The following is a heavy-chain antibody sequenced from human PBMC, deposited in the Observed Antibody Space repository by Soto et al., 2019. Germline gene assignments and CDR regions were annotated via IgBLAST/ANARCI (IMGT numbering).Heavy chain of an antibody. CDR3: AREGSVDTAMAVDY. CDR1: GFNVSSNY. CDR2: IYSGGST. J-gene: IGHJ4*02. D-gene: IGHD5-18*01. Sequence: PGGSLRLSCAASGFNVSSNYMSWVRQAPGKGLEWVSVIYSGGSTYYADSVKGRFTISRDNSKNTLYLQMNSLRAEDTAVYYCAREGSVDTAMAVDYWGQGTLVTVSS. V-gene: IGHV3-66*01.